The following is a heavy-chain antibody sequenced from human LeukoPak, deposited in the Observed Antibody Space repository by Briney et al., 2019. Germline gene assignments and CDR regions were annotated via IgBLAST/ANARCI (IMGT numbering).Heavy chain of an antibody. V-gene: IGHV3-48*03. CDR1: GFTFSSYE. D-gene: IGHD6-19*01. CDR3: ARDFALRAVAGRRWSNWFDP. J-gene: IGHJ5*02. Sequence: GGSLRLSCAASGFTFSSYEMNWVRQAPGKGLEWVSYISSSGSTIYYADSVKGRFTISRDNAKNSLYLQMNSLRAEDTAVYYCARDFALRAVAGRRWSNWFDPWGQGTLVTVSS. CDR2: ISSSGSTI.